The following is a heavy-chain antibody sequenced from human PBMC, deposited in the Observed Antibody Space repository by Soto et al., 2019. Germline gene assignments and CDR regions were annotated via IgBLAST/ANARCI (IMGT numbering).Heavy chain of an antibody. CDR2: MNPNSGST. Sequence: QVQLVQSGAEVKKPGASVKVSCKASGYTFTSYDFNWVRQATGQGLEWMGWMNPNSGSTGYAQKFQGRVTMTRNTSISTAYMELSSLRSEDTAVYYCARRGLSSSSTFRYFYYGMDAWGQGTTVTVSS. CDR1: GYTFTSYD. J-gene: IGHJ6*02. CDR3: ARRGLSSSSTFRYFYYGMDA. D-gene: IGHD6-6*01. V-gene: IGHV1-8*01.